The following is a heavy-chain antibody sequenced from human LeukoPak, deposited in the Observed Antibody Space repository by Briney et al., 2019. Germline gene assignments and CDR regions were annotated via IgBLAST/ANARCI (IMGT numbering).Heavy chain of an antibody. J-gene: IGHJ4*02. Sequence: LSCPASGFSYRSYAMDWLRQDPGTGLEWVAVISYDGSNKFYAASVKGRFTISRANSKYTLYLQMNRLRAEDTALYYCTTEWAAFDYWGQGTLVTVSS. V-gene: IGHV3-30-3*01. CDR3: TTEWAAFDY. CDR2: ISYDGSNK. D-gene: IGHD6-25*01. CDR1: GFSYRSYA.